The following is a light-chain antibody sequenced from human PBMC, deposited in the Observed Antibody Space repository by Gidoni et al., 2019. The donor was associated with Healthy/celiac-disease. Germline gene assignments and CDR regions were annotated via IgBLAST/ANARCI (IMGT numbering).Light chain of an antibody. CDR2: AAS. CDR3: QQSYRTPPLT. J-gene: IGKJ4*01. CDR1: QSISSD. Sequence: DIQMTQSPSSLSASVGDRVTITCRASQSISSDLNWDQQKPGKAPKRRSYAASSLQSGVPSRFSGSGSGTDFTLTSSRRQPEDFATYYWQQSYRTPPLTFGGGTKGESK. V-gene: IGKV1-39*01.